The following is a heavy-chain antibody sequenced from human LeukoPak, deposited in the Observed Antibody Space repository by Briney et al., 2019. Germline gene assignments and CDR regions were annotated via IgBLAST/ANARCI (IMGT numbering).Heavy chain of an antibody. D-gene: IGHD4-17*01. CDR1: GGSFSGYY. V-gene: IGHV4-34*01. J-gene: IGHJ5*02. CDR3: ARGATVTSLRANWFDP. CDR2: INHSGST. Sequence: PSETLSLTCAAYGGSFSGYYWSWIRQPPGKGLEWIGEINHSGSTNYNPSLKSRVTISVDTSKNQFSLKLSSVTAADTAVYYCARGATVTSLRANWFDPWGQGTLVTVSS.